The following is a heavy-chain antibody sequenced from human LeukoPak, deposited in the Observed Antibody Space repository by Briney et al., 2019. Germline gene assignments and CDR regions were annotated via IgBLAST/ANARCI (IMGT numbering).Heavy chain of an antibody. D-gene: IGHD6-19*01. CDR2: VIGIGDSA. CDR3: ARDRITSASGWSDLYFQH. Sequence: GGSLRLSCAASGFTFSSDAMSWVRQAPGKWLEWVSTVIGIGDSAFYADSVKGRFTISRDNSKNTLSLQMNSLRAEDTAVYFCARDRITSASGWSDLYFQHWGQGTLVTVSS. CDR1: GFTFSSDA. J-gene: IGHJ1*01. V-gene: IGHV3-23*01.